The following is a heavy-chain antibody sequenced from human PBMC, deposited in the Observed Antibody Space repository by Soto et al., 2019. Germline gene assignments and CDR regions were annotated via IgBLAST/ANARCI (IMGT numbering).Heavy chain of an antibody. CDR3: ARERPDGSRLDP. D-gene: IGHD6-13*01. CDR2: IYYSGST. J-gene: IGHJ5*02. CDR1: GGSISSYY. Sequence: SETLSLSCTVCGGSISSYYWSWIRQPPGKGLEWIGYIYYSGSTCYNPSLKSRVTISVDTSKNQFSLKLSSVTAADTAVYYCARERPDGSRLDPWGQGTLVTVSS. V-gene: IGHV4-59*12.